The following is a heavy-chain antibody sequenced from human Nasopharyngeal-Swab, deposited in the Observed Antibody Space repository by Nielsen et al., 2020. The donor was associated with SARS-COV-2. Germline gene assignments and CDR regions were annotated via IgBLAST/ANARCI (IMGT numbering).Heavy chain of an antibody. V-gene: IGHV3-48*04. CDR2: ISSGSTTV. Sequence: GESLKISCAASGFIFSSYSMNWVRQAPGKGLEWVAYISSGSTTVYYADSVQGRFTVSRDNAKNSVHLQMDSLRADDTAVYYCTRGRIAVAGFEYFQYWGQGTLVTVSS. J-gene: IGHJ1*01. CDR1: GFIFSSYS. CDR3: TRGRIAVAGFEYFQY. D-gene: IGHD6-19*01.